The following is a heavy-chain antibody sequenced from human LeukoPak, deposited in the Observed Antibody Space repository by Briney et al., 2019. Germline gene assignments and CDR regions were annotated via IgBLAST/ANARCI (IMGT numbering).Heavy chain of an antibody. V-gene: IGHV3-49*03. CDR1: GFTFGDYA. CDR2: IRSKAYGGTT. CDR3: TRDQNTSGWDRLSAFDI. Sequence: GGSLRLSCTASGFTFGDYAMSWFRQAPGKGLEWVGFIRSKAYGGTTEYAASVKGRFTISRDDSKSIAYLQMNSLKTEDTAVYYCTRDQNTSGWDRLSAFDIWGQGTMVTVSS. J-gene: IGHJ3*02. D-gene: IGHD6-19*01.